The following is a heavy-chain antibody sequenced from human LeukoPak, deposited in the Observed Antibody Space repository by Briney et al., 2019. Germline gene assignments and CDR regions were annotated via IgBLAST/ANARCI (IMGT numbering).Heavy chain of an antibody. D-gene: IGHD4-17*01. CDR1: GGSFSSSY. CDR2: IDHGGRT. CDR3: ATHPNADYD. V-gene: IGHV4-34*01. Sequence: SETLSLTFAVHGGSFSSSYWSWIRQPPGKGLEWIGEIDHGGRTNYNPSLKSRVTISLDTSKNQALLKLTSVTAADTALYYCATHPNADYDWGQGTLVTVSS. J-gene: IGHJ4*02.